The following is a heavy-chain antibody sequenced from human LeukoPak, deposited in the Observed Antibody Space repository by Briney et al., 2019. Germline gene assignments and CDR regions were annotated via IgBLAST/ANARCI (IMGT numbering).Heavy chain of an antibody. V-gene: IGHV3-74*01. Sequence: GGSLRLSCAASGFTFSSYWMNWVRQAPGKGLVWVSRIASDGSSTTYADSVKGRFSISRDNANNTLYLQMNSLRVEDTAVYYCARGRPHGNDYWGQGTLVTVSS. CDR2: IASDGSST. D-gene: IGHD4-23*01. CDR3: ARGRPHGNDY. J-gene: IGHJ4*02. CDR1: GFTFSSYW.